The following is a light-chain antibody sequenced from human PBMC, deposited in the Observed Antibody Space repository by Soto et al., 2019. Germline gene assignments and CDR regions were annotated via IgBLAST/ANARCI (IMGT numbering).Light chain of an antibody. CDR1: QSISSW. V-gene: IGKV1-5*03. Sequence: DIQMTQSPSTLSASVGDRVTITCRASQSISSWLAWYQQKPGKAPTILIYKASSLESGVPSRFSGSGSGTEFTLTISSLQPDDFATYYCQQYNSYPDTFGQGPKLESK. J-gene: IGKJ2*01. CDR2: KAS. CDR3: QQYNSYPDT.